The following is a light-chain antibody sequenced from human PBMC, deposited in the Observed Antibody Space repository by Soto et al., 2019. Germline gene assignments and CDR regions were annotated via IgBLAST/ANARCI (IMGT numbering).Light chain of an antibody. J-gene: IGKJ1*01. Sequence: EILMTQSPATLSVSPGERATLSCRASQSVSNNVAWYQQKPGQAPRLVIYAASMRATGIPARFSGRGSGTEFPLTISSLQSEDFALYYCQHYNDWPPWTFGQGTRVEIK. CDR1: QSVSNN. CDR3: QHYNDWPPWT. CDR2: AAS. V-gene: IGKV3-15*01.